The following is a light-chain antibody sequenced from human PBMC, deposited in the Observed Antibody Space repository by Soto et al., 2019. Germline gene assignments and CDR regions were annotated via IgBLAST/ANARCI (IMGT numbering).Light chain of an antibody. CDR2: GAS. V-gene: IGKV3-20*01. Sequence: EIVLTQSPGTLSLSPGERATLSCRASQSVSSSYLAWYQQKPGQAPRLLIYGASSRATGIPDRFSGSGSGTDFTLTISRLEPEDFAVYYCHQYVSSPPTFGGGTKVEIK. CDR3: HQYVSSPPT. J-gene: IGKJ4*01. CDR1: QSVSSSY.